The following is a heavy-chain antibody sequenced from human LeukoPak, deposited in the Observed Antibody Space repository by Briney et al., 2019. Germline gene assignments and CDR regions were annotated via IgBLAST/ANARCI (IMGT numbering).Heavy chain of an antibody. D-gene: IGHD2-2*02. J-gene: IGHJ4*02. CDR2: IDPSDSYT. CDR3: ARRSGYCSSTSCYTFDY. Sequence: GESLRISCKGSGYSFTSYWISWVRQMPGKDLEWMGRIDPSDSYTNYSPSFQGHVTISADKSISTAYLQWSSLKASDTAMYYCARRSGYCSSTSCYTFDYWGQGTLVTVSS. V-gene: IGHV5-10-1*01. CDR1: GYSFTSYW.